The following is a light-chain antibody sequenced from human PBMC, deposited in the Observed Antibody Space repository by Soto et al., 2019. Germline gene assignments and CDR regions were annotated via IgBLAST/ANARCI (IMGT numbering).Light chain of an antibody. CDR1: ESIRDY. CDR2: AAS. V-gene: IGKV1-39*01. CDR3: QQSYNIPRT. Sequence: DIQMTQSPSSLSASVGDRVTITCRASESIRDYLNWYQQKPGKAPNLLIYAASSLQSGVPSRFSGGGSGTDFTLTITSLQPEDFATYYCQQSYNIPRTFGQGTRLDIK. J-gene: IGKJ5*01.